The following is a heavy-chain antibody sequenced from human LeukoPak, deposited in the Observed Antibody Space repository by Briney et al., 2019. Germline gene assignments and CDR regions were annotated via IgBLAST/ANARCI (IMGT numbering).Heavy chain of an antibody. V-gene: IGHV4-39*01. CDR1: GGPISRSSYH. CDR3: ARPSGVGAHLFDY. Sequence: PSETLSLMCTVSGGPISRSSYHWRWSRQPPAKGLEWIGSSYYSGSTCYNASLKSRVTISVDTSKNQSSLKLSSVTGADTAVYYCARPSGVGAHLFDYWGQGTLVTASS. D-gene: IGHD1-26*01. J-gene: IGHJ4*02. CDR2: SYYSGST.